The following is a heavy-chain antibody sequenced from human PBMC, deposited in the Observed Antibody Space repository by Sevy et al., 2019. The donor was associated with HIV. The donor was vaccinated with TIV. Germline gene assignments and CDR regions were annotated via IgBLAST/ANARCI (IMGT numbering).Heavy chain of an antibody. J-gene: IGHJ4*02. V-gene: IGHV3-30*02. CDR3: ARGGDFLLTD. Sequence: GGSLRLSCAASGFTFSDYSMHWVRQAPGKGLEWVAFIRYDGTRKDYADSVKGRFTISRDNSKKTRFRQMNSLRAEDTAVYYCARGGDFLLTDWGQGALVTVSS. CDR2: IRYDGTRK. CDR1: GFTFSDYS. D-gene: IGHD2-21*01.